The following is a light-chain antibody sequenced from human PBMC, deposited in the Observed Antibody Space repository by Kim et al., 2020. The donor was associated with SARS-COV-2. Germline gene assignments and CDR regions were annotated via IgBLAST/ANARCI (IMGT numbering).Light chain of an antibody. CDR1: QSVLKTSNIKDL. CDR2: WAF. J-gene: IGKJ1*01. V-gene: IGKV4-1*01. Sequence: GTINCKSSQSVLKTSNIKDLLAGYQQKPGQPPKLLFYWAFIRESGVPDRFSGSGSGTDFTLTISSLQAEDVAVYYCQQYYTTPQTFGQGTKVDIK. CDR3: QQYYTTPQT.